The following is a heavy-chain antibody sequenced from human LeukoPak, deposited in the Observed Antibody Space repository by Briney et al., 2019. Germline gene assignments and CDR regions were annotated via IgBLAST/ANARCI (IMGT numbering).Heavy chain of an antibody. D-gene: IGHD6-13*01. J-gene: IGHJ4*02. Sequence: PGGSLRLSCAVSGLTFSSYAMSWVRQAPGKGLEWVSAISGSGGSTYYADSVKGRFTISRDNSKNTLYLQMNSLRAEDTAVYYCAIAAAGSVDYWGQGTLVTVSS. CDR1: GLTFSSYA. V-gene: IGHV3-23*01. CDR2: ISGSGGST. CDR3: AIAAAGSVDY.